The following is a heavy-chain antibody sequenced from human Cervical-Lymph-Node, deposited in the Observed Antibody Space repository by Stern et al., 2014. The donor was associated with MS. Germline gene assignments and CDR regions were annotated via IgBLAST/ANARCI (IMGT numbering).Heavy chain of an antibody. V-gene: IGHV1-69*12. CDR3: ARERGNTYGFGS. J-gene: IGHJ5*02. Sequence: QVQLVQSGADVKKPGSSVKVTCRASGGTFSSNAISWLRQAPGQGLERMGGIGPIVGKANYAQKFQGRVRITANEAASTGYMEMSSLTSDDTAVYYCARERGNTYGFGSWGQGTLVTVSS. D-gene: IGHD4-17*01. CDR2: IGPIVGKA. CDR1: GGTFSSNA.